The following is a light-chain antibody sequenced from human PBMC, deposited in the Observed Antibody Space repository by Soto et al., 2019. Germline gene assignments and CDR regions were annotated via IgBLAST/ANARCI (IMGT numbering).Light chain of an antibody. CDR3: QQYKRWPPA. CDR1: QSISSN. J-gene: IGKJ4*01. Sequence: EMVMTQSPATLSVSPGERATLSCRASQSISSNLAWFQQKPGQGPRLLILGASTRATGVPARFSGSGSGTEFTLTISSLQSEDFAIYFCQQYKRWPPAFGEGTKVE. V-gene: IGKV3-15*01. CDR2: GAS.